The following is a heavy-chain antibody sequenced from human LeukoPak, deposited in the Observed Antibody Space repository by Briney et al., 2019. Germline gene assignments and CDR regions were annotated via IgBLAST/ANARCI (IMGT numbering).Heavy chain of an antibody. D-gene: IGHD2-2*01. J-gene: IGHJ5*02. CDR3: ARSIRCSSTSCYNWFDP. CDR2: ISSSSSYI. Sequence: PGGSLRLSCAASGFTFSSYSMNWVRQAPGKGLEWVSYISSSSSYIYYADSVKGRFTISRDNAKNSLYLQMNSLRAEDTAVYYCARSIRCSSTSCYNWFDPWGQGTLVTVSS. CDR1: GFTFSSYS. V-gene: IGHV3-21*05.